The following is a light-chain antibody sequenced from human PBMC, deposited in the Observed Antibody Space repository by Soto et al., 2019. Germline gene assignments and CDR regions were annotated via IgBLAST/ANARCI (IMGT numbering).Light chain of an antibody. CDR2: GAS. CDR1: QSVSSSY. J-gene: IGKJ5*01. CDR3: QQYGSSPPIT. V-gene: IGKV3-20*01. Sequence: EIVLTQSPGTLSLSPGERATLSCRASQSVSSSYLAWYQQKPGQAPSLLIYGASSRATGIPDRISGSGSGTDLTFTISRLEPEDFAVYYCQQYGSSPPITFGQGTRLEIK.